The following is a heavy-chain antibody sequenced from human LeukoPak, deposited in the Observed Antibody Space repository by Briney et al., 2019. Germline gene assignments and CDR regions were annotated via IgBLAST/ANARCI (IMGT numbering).Heavy chain of an antibody. CDR1: GFTFNNHA. Sequence: PGGSLRLSCAASGFTFNNHAMSWVRQAPGKGLQWASGISSSGGSTYYADSVKGRFTISRDKSKNTLYLQIDSLRAADKAVYYCAKETASNFGGAVDYWGQGTRVTVSS. J-gene: IGHJ4*02. D-gene: IGHD3-10*01. V-gene: IGHV3-23*01. CDR2: ISSSGGST. CDR3: AKETASNFGGAVDY.